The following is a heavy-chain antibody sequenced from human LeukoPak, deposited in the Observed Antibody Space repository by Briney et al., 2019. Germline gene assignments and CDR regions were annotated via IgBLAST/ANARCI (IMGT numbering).Heavy chain of an antibody. Sequence: SETLCLSCTVSGGSISSYYRSWVRQPPGKGLEWIGYIYYSGSTNYNPSLKSRVTISVDTSKNQFFLKLSTGPAAATALYYGGRRPYGDYYGMDVWGQGTTVTVSS. D-gene: IGHD4-17*01. CDR3: GRRPYGDYYGMDV. CDR2: IYYSGST. J-gene: IGHJ6*02. CDR1: GGSISSYY. V-gene: IGHV4-59*08.